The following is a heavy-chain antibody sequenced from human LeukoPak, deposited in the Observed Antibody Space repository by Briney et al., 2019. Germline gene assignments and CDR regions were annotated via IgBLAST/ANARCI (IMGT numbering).Heavy chain of an antibody. D-gene: IGHD3-3*01. CDR3: ARGYDFWSGYKLYYYYYYMDV. J-gene: IGHJ6*03. CDR1: GYTFTSYD. CDR2: MNPNSGNT. Sequence: GASVKVSCKSSGYTFTSYDINWVRPATGQGLEWMGWMNPNSGNTGYAQKFQGRVTITRNTSISTAYMELSSLRSEDTAVYYCARGYDFWSGYKLYYYYYYMDVWGKGTTVTVSS. V-gene: IGHV1-8*03.